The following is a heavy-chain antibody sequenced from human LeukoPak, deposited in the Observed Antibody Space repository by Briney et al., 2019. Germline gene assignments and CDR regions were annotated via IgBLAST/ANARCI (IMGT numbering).Heavy chain of an antibody. V-gene: IGHV4-34*01. Sequence: SETLSLTCAVYGGSFSGYYWSWIRQPPGKGLEWIGEINHSGSTNYNPSLKSRVTISVDTSKNQFSLKLSSVTAADTAVYYCARSPRWRYYDSSGYRQAFDIWGQGTMVTVSS. CDR3: ARSPRWRYYDSSGYRQAFDI. CDR1: GGSFSGYY. CDR2: INHSGST. D-gene: IGHD3-22*01. J-gene: IGHJ3*02.